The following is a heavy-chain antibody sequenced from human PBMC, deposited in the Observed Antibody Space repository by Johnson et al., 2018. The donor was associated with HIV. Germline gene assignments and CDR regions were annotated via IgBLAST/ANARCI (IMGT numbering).Heavy chain of an antibody. CDR1: GFSFSSYA. CDR3: ARDETQRRYALTAFDI. CDR2: VSYETTNK. V-gene: IGHV3-30-3*01. Sequence: QVQLVESGGGVVQAGRSLRLSCAASGFSFSSYALHWVHQAPGKGLEWVAAVSYETTNKHYADSVKGRFTIFRDNAKNSLYLQMNGLRAEDTAFYYCARDETQRRYALTAFDIWGQGTLVTVSS. D-gene: IGHD6-25*01. J-gene: IGHJ3*02.